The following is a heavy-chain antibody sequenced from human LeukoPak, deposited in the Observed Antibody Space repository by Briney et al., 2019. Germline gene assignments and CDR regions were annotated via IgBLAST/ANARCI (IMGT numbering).Heavy chain of an antibody. D-gene: IGHD2-2*01. CDR2: IHSSGRR. V-gene: IGHV4-59*03. CDR3: AGGGYCSISDCSAPLFDW. Sequence: SETLSLTCTASSGSISGAISRYYWNWVRQTPGKGLEWIGYIHSSGRRTYNPSLKGRATLSLDTSWSQFSLKLTSLIAADTAVYYCAGGGYCSISDCSAPLFDWWGQGILVTVSS. CDR1: SGSISGAISRYY. J-gene: IGHJ4*02.